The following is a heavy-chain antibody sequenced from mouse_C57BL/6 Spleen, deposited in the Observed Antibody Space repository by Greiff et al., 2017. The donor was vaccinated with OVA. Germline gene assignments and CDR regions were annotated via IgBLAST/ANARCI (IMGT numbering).Heavy chain of an antibody. CDR3: ARDLSYGSSYAMDY. D-gene: IGHD1-1*01. CDR1: GYTFTSYW. CDR2: IHPNSGST. J-gene: IGHJ4*01. Sequence: LQQPGAELVKPGASVKLSCKASGYTFTSYWMHWVKQRPGQGLEWIGMIHPNSGSTNYNEKFKSKATLTVDKSSSTAYMQLSSLTSEDSAVYYCARDLSYGSSYAMDYWGQGTSVTVSS. V-gene: IGHV1-64*01.